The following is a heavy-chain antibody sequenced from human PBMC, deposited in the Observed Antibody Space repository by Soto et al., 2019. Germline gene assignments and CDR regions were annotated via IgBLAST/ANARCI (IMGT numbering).Heavy chain of an antibody. J-gene: IGHJ6*02. V-gene: IGHV1-2*04. CDR2: INPNSGGT. CDR1: GYTFTSYY. Sequence: ASVTVSCQASGYTFTSYYMHWVRQAPGQGLEWMGWINPNSGGTNYAQKFQGWVTMTRDTSISTAYMELSRLRSDDTAVYYCARDVLGGAAAPYGMDVWGQGTTVTVSS. CDR3: ARDVLGGAAAPYGMDV. D-gene: IGHD6-13*01.